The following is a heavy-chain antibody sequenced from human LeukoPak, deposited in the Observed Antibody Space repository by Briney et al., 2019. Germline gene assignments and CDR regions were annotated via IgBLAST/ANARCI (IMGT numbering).Heavy chain of an antibody. CDR1: GFTFSGYS. V-gene: IGHV3-21*01. CDR2: ISSSSSYI. D-gene: IGHD2-2*01. Sequence: GGSLRLSCAASGFTFSGYSMNWVRQAPGKGLEWVSSISSSSSYIYYADSVKGRFTISRDNAKNSLYLQMNSLRAEDTAVYYCARELLGYCSSTSCPSDYWGQGTLVTVSS. CDR3: ARELLGYCSSTSCPSDY. J-gene: IGHJ4*02.